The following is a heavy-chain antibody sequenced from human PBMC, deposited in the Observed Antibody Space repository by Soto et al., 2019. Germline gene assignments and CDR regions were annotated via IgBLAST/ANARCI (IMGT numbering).Heavy chain of an antibody. CDR1: GXTISSND. D-gene: IGHD6-19*01. CDR2: IYSGGST. Sequence: GSLRLSCAASGXTISSNDMSWVRQAPGKGLEWVSFIYSGGSTYYADSVKGRFTSSRDNAKNTLYLQMNTLRAEETAVYYCGRESGVAAQMGMDVWGQGTTVTVSS. V-gene: IGHV3-53*01. J-gene: IGHJ6*02. CDR3: GRESGVAAQMGMDV.